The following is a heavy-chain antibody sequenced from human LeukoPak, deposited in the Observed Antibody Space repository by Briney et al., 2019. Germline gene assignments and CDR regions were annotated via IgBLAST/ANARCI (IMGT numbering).Heavy chain of an antibody. Sequence: GGSLRLSCSASGFTFSSYAMHWVRQAPGKGLEYVSTISSNGGSTYYADSVKGRFTISRDNSKNTLYLQMSSLRAEDTAVCYCVKDRDSSGWYYFDYWGQGTLVTVSS. CDR1: GFTFSSYA. CDR2: ISSNGGST. V-gene: IGHV3-64D*06. J-gene: IGHJ4*02. CDR3: VKDRDSSGWYYFDY. D-gene: IGHD6-19*01.